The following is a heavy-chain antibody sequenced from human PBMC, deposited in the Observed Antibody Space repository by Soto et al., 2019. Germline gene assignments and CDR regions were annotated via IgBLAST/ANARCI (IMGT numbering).Heavy chain of an antibody. D-gene: IGHD6-13*01. Sequence: SVKVSCKASGGTFSNYAISWVRQAPGQGLEWMGGIIPIFGTTNYAQRFRGRVTITADESTSTAYMELSSLRSEDTAVYYCARVSSSWYKDYFDYWGQGTLVTVSS. CDR3: ARVSSSWYKDYFDY. V-gene: IGHV1-69*13. J-gene: IGHJ4*02. CDR1: GGTFSNYA. CDR2: IIPIFGTT.